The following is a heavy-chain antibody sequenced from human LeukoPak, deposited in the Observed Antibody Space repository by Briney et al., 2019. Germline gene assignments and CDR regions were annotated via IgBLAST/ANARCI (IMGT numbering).Heavy chain of an antibody. V-gene: IGHV4-59*01. Sequence: SETLSLTCTVSGGSISSYYWSWIRQPPGKGLEWIGYIYYSGSTNYNPSLKSRVTISVDTSKNQFSLKLSSVTAADTAVYYCARGTYSSSWYSDGMDVWGQGTTVTVSS. CDR2: IYYSGST. D-gene: IGHD6-13*01. CDR1: GGSISSYY. CDR3: ARGTYSSSWYSDGMDV. J-gene: IGHJ6*02.